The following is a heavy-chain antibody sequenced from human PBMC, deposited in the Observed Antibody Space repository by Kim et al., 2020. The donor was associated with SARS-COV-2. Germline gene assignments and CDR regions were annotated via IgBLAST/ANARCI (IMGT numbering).Heavy chain of an antibody. CDR3: ARGPQYYYDSSGYYPMGFDI. V-gene: IGHV4-59*01. J-gene: IGHJ3*02. CDR1: GGSISSYY. CDR2: IYYSGST. D-gene: IGHD3-22*01. Sequence: SETLSLTCTVSGGSISSYYWSWIRQPPGKGLEWIGYIYYSGSTNYNPSLKSRVTISVDTSKNQFSLKLSSVTAADTAVYYCARGPQYYYDSSGYYPMGFDIWGQGTMVTVSS.